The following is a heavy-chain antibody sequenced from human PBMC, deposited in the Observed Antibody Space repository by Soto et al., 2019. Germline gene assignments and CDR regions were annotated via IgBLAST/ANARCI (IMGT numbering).Heavy chain of an antibody. CDR3: ASLRDDSSGYSDY. CDR1: GGSISSGDYY. Sequence: QVQRQESGPGLVKPSQTLSLTCTVSGGSISSGDYYWSWIRQPPGKGLEWIGYIYYSGSTYYNPSLKSRVAISVDTSKSQFSVKLSSVTAADTAVYYCASLRDDSSGYSDYWGQGTLVTVSS. J-gene: IGHJ4*02. V-gene: IGHV4-30-4*01. CDR2: IYYSGST. D-gene: IGHD3-22*01.